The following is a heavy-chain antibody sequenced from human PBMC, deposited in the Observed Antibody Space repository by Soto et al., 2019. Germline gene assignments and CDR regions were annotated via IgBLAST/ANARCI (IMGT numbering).Heavy chain of an antibody. CDR3: ASFVDTARDPQSQNWFDP. J-gene: IGHJ5*02. CDR1: GGSIISSSYY. Sequence: PSETLSLTCTVSGGSIISSSYYWGWIRQPPGKGLEWIGSIYYSGGTYYNPSLKSRVTISVDTSKNQFSLKLSSVTAADTAVYYCASFVDTARDPQSQNWFDPWGQGTLVTVSS. CDR2: IYYSGGT. V-gene: IGHV4-39*01. D-gene: IGHD5-18*01.